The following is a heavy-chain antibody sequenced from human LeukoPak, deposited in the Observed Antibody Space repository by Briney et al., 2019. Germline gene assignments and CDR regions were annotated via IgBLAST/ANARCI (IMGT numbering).Heavy chain of an antibody. Sequence: ASVKVSCKASGYTFTANYMHWVRQAPGQGLEWMGWINPNSGGTNYAQKFQGRVTMTRDTSIGTAYMELSRLTSDDTAVYYCARELYELWLDTNWFDPWGQGTLVTVSS. CDR2: INPNSGGT. D-gene: IGHD6-19*01. CDR1: GYTFTANY. J-gene: IGHJ5*02. V-gene: IGHV1-2*02. CDR3: ARELYELWLDTNWFDP.